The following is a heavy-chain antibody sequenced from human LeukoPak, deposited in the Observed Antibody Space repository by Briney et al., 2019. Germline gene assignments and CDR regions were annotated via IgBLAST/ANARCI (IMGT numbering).Heavy chain of an antibody. Sequence: GASVKVSCKASGYTFTSYGISWVRQAPGQGLEWMGWISAYNGNTNYAQKLQGRVTMTTDTSTSTAYMELRSLRSDDTAVYYCARPRKYYYDSSGYYGGSGRAFDIWGQGTMVTVSS. CDR1: GYTFTSYG. J-gene: IGHJ3*02. CDR3: ARPRKYYYDSSGYYGGSGRAFDI. V-gene: IGHV1-18*01. CDR2: ISAYNGNT. D-gene: IGHD3-22*01.